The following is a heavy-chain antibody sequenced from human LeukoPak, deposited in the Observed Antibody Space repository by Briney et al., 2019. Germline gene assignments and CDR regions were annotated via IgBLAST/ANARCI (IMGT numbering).Heavy chain of an antibody. Sequence: GESLKISCKGSGYSFTSYWIGWVRQMPGKGLEWMGIIYPGDSDTRYSPSFQGQVTISADKSFSTAYLQWSSLKASDTAMYYCARLLGGYSGYDPFDYWGQGTLVTVSS. V-gene: IGHV5-51*01. D-gene: IGHD5-12*01. CDR3: ARLLGGYSGYDPFDY. CDR1: GYSFTSYW. J-gene: IGHJ4*02. CDR2: IYPGDSDT.